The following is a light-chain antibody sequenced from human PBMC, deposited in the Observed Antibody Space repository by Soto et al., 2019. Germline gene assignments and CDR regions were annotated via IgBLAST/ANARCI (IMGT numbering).Light chain of an antibody. CDR1: SNDIGEYHY. CDR3: TSHAGSDNPVH. V-gene: IGLV2-8*01. CDR2: EVT. Sequence: QSVLTQPPSASGSPGQSVTIPCTGTSNDIGEYHYVSWYQQHPGKAPKLMIYEVTQRPSGVPHRFSGSKSGNTASLTVSGLQPEDEADYYCTSHAGSDNPVHFGGGTQLTVL. J-gene: IGLJ2*01.